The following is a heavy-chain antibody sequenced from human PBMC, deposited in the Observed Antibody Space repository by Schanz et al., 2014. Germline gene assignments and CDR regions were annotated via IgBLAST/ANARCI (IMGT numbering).Heavy chain of an antibody. CDR1: GFIFSNYA. CDR3: AKLSSSGRLAGYFDY. V-gene: IGHV3-23*01. J-gene: IGHJ4*02. Sequence: EVQLLESGGGLVRPGGSLRLSCAASGFIFSNYAMSWVRQAPGKGLEWVSGFIVDSGNTYYAGSVKGRFSISRDYSKNTLYLQMSSLRAEDTAIYYCAKLSSSGRLAGYFDYWGQGALVTVSS. CDR2: FIVDSGNT. D-gene: IGHD6-19*01.